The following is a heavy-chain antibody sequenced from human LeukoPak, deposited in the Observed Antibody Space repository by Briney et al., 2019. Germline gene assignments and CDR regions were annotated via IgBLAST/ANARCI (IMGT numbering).Heavy chain of an antibody. J-gene: IGHJ4*02. Sequence: PGGSLRLSCAASGFTFSSYGMHWVRQAPGKGLEWVAFIRSDGSIKYYADSVKGRFTISRDISKNTLYLQMNSLRAEDTSVYYCAKDLPEPYFDYWGQGTLDTVSS. V-gene: IGHV3-30*02. CDR1: GFTFSSYG. CDR2: IRSDGSIK. CDR3: AKDLPEPYFDY.